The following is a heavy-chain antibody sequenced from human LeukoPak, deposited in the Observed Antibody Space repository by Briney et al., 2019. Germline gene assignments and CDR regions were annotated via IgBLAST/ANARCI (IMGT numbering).Heavy chain of an antibody. D-gene: IGHD5-12*01. Sequence: GASVKVSCKASGYTFTSYYMHWVRQAPGQGLEWMGIINPSGGSASYAQKFQGRVTMTRDTSTSTVYMELSSLRSEDTAVYYCATTVARLYYFVYWGQGTLVTVSS. CDR3: ATTVARLYYFVY. CDR2: INPSGGSA. V-gene: IGHV1-46*01. CDR1: GYTFTSYY. J-gene: IGHJ4*02.